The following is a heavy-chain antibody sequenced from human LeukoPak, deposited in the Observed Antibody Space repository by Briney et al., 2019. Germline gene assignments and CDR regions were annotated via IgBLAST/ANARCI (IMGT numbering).Heavy chain of an antibody. CDR2: ISGSGGNT. D-gene: IGHD2-15*01. J-gene: IGHJ5*02. V-gene: IGHV3-23*01. Sequence: GGSLRLSCAASGFTLGDYDMHWVRQAPGKGLKWVSAISGSGGNTYYADSWKGRFTISRDNSKNTLYLQMHSLRAEDTAVYYCAKDPYCSGGSCYWFDPWGQGTLVTVSS. CDR3: AKDPYCSGGSCYWFDP. CDR1: GFTLGDYD.